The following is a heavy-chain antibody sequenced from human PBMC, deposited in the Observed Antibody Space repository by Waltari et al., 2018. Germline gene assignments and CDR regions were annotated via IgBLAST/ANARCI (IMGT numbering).Heavy chain of an antibody. CDR1: GGSFRGSS. CDR2: INHSGST. Sequence: QVQLQQWGAGLLKPSETLSLPCAVHGGSFRGSSGSWIRQPPGKGLEWIGEINHSGSTNYNPSLKSRVTISVDTSKNQFSLKLSSVTAADTAVYYCARGSIVVVPAAFCFDPWGQGTLVTVSS. V-gene: IGHV4-34*01. J-gene: IGHJ5*02. CDR3: ARGSIVVVPAAFCFDP. D-gene: IGHD2-2*01.